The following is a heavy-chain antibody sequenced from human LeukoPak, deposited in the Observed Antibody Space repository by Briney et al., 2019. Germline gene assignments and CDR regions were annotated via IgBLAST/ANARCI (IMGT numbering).Heavy chain of an antibody. CDR2: ISGSGGST. V-gene: IGHV3-23*01. Sequence: GGSLRLSCAASGFTFSDYYMSWIRQAPGKGLEWVSAISGSGGSTYYADSVKGRFTTSRDNSKNTLYLQMNSLRAEDTAVYYCAKDRDSSGWLIPSYYFDYWGQGTLVTVSS. J-gene: IGHJ4*02. D-gene: IGHD6-19*01. CDR3: AKDRDSSGWLIPSYYFDY. CDR1: GFTFSDYY.